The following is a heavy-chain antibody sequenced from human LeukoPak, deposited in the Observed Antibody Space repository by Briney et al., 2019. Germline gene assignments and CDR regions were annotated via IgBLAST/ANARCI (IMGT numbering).Heavy chain of an antibody. CDR1: GGSFRGYY. Sequence: SETLSLTCAVYGGSFRGYYWSWIRQPPGKGLVWIGEINHSGSTNYNPSLKSRVTISVDTSKNQFSLKLSSVTAADTAVYYCAREVATNGPYYYYGMDVWGQGTTVTVSS. V-gene: IGHV4-34*01. CDR3: AREVATNGPYYYYGMDV. CDR2: INHSGST. D-gene: IGHD5-12*01. J-gene: IGHJ6*02.